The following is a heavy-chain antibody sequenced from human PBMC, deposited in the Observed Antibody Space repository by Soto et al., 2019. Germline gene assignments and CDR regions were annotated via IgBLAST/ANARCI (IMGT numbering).Heavy chain of an antibody. CDR1: GGSISSYY. CDR3: ARDGGGKYDRYFDY. J-gene: IGHJ4*02. CDR2: IYYSGGT. Sequence: SETLSLTCSVSGGSISSYYWSWIRQPPGKGLEWIGFIYYSGGTNYNPSLKSRVTMSVDTSKKQFSLKLSPVTAADTAVYYCARDGGGKYDRYFDYWGRGTLVTVSS. D-gene: IGHD2-21*01. V-gene: IGHV4-59*01.